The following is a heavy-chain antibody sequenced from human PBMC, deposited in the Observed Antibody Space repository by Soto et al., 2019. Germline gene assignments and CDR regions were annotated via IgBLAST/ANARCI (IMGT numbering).Heavy chain of an antibody. CDR3: AREWDGDGYNSGWFDP. Sequence: EVQLVESGGGLVQPGGSLRLSCAASGFTFSSNSMNWVRQAPGKGLEWVSYISSSSRTIYYADSVKGRFTISRDNAKNSLYLQMNRLRAEDTAVYYCAREWDGDGYNSGWFDPWGQGTLVTVSS. CDR1: GFTFSSNS. CDR2: ISSSSRTI. J-gene: IGHJ5*02. V-gene: IGHV3-48*01. D-gene: IGHD5-12*01.